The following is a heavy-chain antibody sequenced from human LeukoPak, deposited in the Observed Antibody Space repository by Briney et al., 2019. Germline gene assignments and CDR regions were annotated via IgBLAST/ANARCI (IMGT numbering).Heavy chain of an antibody. V-gene: IGHV3-30*02. CDR2: IRYDGSNK. Sequence: GGSLRLSCAASGFTFSSYGMHWVRQAPGKGLEWVAFIRYDGSNKYYADSVKGRFTISRDNSKNTLYLQMNSLRAEDTAVYYCAKDGLNYYDSSGYRRTNNWFDPWGQGTLVTVSS. CDR1: GFTFSSYG. CDR3: AKDGLNYYDSSGYRRTNNWFDP. D-gene: IGHD3-22*01. J-gene: IGHJ5*02.